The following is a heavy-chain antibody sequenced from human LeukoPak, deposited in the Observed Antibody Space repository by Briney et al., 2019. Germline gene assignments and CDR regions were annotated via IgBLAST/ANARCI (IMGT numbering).Heavy chain of an antibody. CDR2: IRSKAYGGTT. CDR3: TRGGSRNDY. Sequence: GGSLRPSCTASGFTFGDYAMSWVRQAPGKGLEWVGFIRSKAYGGTTEYAASVKGRFTISRDDSKSIAYLQMNSLKTEDTAVYYCTRGGSRNDYWGQGTLVTVSS. V-gene: IGHV3-49*04. J-gene: IGHJ4*02. D-gene: IGHD1-26*01. CDR1: GFTFGDYA.